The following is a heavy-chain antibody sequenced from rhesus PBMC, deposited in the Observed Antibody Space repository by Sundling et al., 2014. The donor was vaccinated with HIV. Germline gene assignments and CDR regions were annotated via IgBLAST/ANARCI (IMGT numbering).Heavy chain of an antibody. CDR3: ARVIADIVVVVSASFYDAFDF. D-gene: IGHD2-8*01. J-gene: IGHJ3*01. V-gene: IGHV2-161*01. CDR2: IYWDDDI. Sequence: QVTLKESGPALVKPTQTLTLTCTFSGFSIRTSGAGVGWIRQSPGKALEWLAHIYWDDDIRYNTSLKSRLTISKDTSKNQVVLTMTNMDPVDTATYYCARVIADIVVVVSASFYDAFDFWGQGLRVTVSS. CDR1: GFSIRTSGAG.